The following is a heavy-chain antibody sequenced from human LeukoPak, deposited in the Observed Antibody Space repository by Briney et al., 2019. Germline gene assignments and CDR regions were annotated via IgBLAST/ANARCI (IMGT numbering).Heavy chain of an antibody. CDR1: GFTFSSYS. D-gene: IGHD6-6*01. V-gene: IGHV3-48*01. CDR3: AKSVYSSSFYYYYGMDV. Sequence: GGSLRLSCAASGFTFSSYSMNWVRQAPGKGLEWVSYISSSSSTIYYADSVKGRFTISRDNSKNTLYLQMNSLRAEDTAVYYCAKSVYSSSFYYYYGMDVWGQGTTVTVSS. CDR2: ISSSSSTI. J-gene: IGHJ6*02.